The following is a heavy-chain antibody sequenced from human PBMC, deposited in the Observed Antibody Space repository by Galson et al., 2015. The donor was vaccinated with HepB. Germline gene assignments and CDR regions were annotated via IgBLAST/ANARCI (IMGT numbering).Heavy chain of an antibody. Sequence: SVKVSCKASGYTFTSYLINWVRQAPGQGLEWMGWISGYNGNTHYAQKFQGRVTMTTDTSTSTAYMELRSLRSDDTAVYFCARYCSSTSCPDYWGQGTLVTVSS. D-gene: IGHD2-2*01. V-gene: IGHV1-18*01. CDR2: ISGYNGNT. CDR3: ARYCSSTSCPDY. J-gene: IGHJ4*02. CDR1: GYTFTSYL.